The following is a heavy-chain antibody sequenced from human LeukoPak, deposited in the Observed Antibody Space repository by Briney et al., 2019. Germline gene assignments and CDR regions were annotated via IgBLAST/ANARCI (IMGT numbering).Heavy chain of an antibody. D-gene: IGHD6-19*01. CDR1: GGSFSVYY. V-gene: IGHV4-34*01. CDR2: INHLRRT. CDR3: ARGSASGIYPIDY. J-gene: IGHJ4*02. Sequence: SETLSLTCAVSGGSFSVYYWSWIRQPPGKGLEWIGEINHLRRTNYNPSLKSRVIISIDTSKEEVSLKMTSVTAADTAIYYCARGSASGIYPIDYWGQGTLVTVSS.